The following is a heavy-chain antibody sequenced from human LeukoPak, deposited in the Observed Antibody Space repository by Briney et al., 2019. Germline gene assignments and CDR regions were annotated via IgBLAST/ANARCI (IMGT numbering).Heavy chain of an antibody. V-gene: IGHV3-11*06. J-gene: IGHJ6*02. CDR2: ISSSSSYT. D-gene: IGHD6-19*01. Sequence: KAGGSLRLSCAASGXTFSDYYVSWIRQVPGKGLEWISFISSSSSYTNYADSVKGRFTISRDNAKNSLYLQMNSLRAEDTAVYYCAILSGLAVAAATTLGGTYYYYYGMDVWGQGTTVTVSS. CDR3: AILSGLAVAAATTLGGTYYYYYGMDV. CDR1: GXTFSDYY.